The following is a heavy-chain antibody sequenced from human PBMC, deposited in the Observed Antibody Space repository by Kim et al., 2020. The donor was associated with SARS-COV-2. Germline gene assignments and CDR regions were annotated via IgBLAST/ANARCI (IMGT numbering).Heavy chain of an antibody. CDR3: ARVSRYCTNGVCSAYYYYGMDV. V-gene: IGHV3-21*01. CDR1: GFTFSSYS. D-gene: IGHD2-8*01. Sequence: GGSLRLSCAASGFTFSSYSMNWVRQAPGKGLEWVSSISSSSSYIYYADSVKGRFTISRDNAKNSLYLQMNSLRAEDTAVYYCARVSRYCTNGVCSAYYYYGMDVWGQGTTVTVSS. CDR2: ISSSSSYI. J-gene: IGHJ6*02.